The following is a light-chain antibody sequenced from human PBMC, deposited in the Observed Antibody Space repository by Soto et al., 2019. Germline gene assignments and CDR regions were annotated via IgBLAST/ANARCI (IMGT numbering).Light chain of an antibody. V-gene: IGLV2-8*01. J-gene: IGLJ1*01. CDR3: GSYAGSSKV. CDR1: SSDVGGYNY. Sequence: QSVLTQPPSASGSPGQSVAISCTGTSSDVGGYNYVSWYQQHPGKAPKLMIYEVNKRPSGVPDRFSGSKSGNTASLTVSGLQAEDEADYYCGSYAGSSKVFGTGTKVTVL. CDR2: EVN.